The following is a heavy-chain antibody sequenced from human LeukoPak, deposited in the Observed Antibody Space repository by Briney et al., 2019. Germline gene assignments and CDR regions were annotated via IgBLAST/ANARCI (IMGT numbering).Heavy chain of an antibody. V-gene: IGHV4-31*03. CDR2: IYYSGST. Sequence: PSQTLSLTCTVSGGSISSGGYYWSWICQHPGKGLEWIGYIYYSGSTYYNPSLKSRVTISVDTSKNQFSLKLSSVTAADTAVYYCASRVYYYDSSGYYFRDWGQGTLVTVSS. CDR3: ASRVYYYDSSGYYFRD. CDR1: GGSISSGGYY. D-gene: IGHD3-22*01. J-gene: IGHJ4*02.